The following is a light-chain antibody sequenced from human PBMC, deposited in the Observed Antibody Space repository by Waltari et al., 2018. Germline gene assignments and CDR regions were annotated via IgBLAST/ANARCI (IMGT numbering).Light chain of an antibody. V-gene: IGKV3-11*01. Sequence: EIVLTQSPVTLSLAAGERATLSCRASESVFNYLAWYQQKPGQSPRLLIYDTSKRATGIPARFSGSWYGTDFTLTINNLEAEDFALYYCQQGSILPLTFGGGTKVEIK. J-gene: IGKJ4*01. CDR1: ESVFNY. CDR3: QQGSILPLT. CDR2: DTS.